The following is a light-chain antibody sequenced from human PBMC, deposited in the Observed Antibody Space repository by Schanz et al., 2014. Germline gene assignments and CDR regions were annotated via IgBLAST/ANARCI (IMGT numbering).Light chain of an antibody. CDR2: GAS. V-gene: IGKV3-20*01. J-gene: IGKJ2*01. Sequence: EIVMTQSPATLSVSPGEGATLSCRASQSVSSYLAWYQQKPGQAPRLLMYGASTRATGIPARFSGSGSGTVFTLTISRLEPEDFAVYYCQQYGSSPYTFGQGTKLEIK. CDR3: QQYGSSPYT. CDR1: QSVSSY.